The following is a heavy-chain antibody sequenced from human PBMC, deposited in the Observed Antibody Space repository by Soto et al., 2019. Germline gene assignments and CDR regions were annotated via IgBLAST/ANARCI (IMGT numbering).Heavy chain of an antibody. CDR2: IKSDGSDR. Sequence: EVHLVESGGGWVQPGGSLRLSCAASGFIFSNYWMNWVRQAPGKGPEWVAKIKSDGSDRYYADSVRGRFTISRDNAKNSLYLQMNSLRAEDTAVYYCLREADWGQGILITISS. CDR1: GFIFSNYW. J-gene: IGHJ4*02. CDR3: LREAD. V-gene: IGHV3-7*05.